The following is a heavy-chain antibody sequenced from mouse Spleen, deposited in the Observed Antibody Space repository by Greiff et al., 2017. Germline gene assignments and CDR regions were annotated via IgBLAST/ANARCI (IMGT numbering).Heavy chain of an antibody. Sequence: VQLQESGPELVKPGASVKISCKASGYAFSSSWMNWVKQRPGKGLEWIGRIYPGDGDTNYNGKFKGKATLTADKSSSTAYMQLSSLTSEDSAVYFCARDGNYIYAMDYWGQGTSVTVSS. V-gene: IGHV1-82*01. CDR3: ARDGNYIYAMDY. D-gene: IGHD2-1*01. CDR2: IYPGDGDT. J-gene: IGHJ4*01. CDR1: GYAFSSSW.